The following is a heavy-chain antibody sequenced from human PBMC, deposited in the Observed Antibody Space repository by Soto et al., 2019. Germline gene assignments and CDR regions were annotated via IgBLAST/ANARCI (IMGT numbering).Heavy chain of an antibody. V-gene: IGHV4-39*01. CDR1: CCSITISSYY. Sequence: AETLSLTFTVSCCSITISSYYWGCIRQPPGKGLEWIGSFYYSGSTYYNPSLKSRVTISVDTSKNQFSLKLSSVTAADTAIYYCARRGNNGGYLRSYDYWGQG. D-gene: IGHD3-22*01. CDR3: ARRGNNGGYLRSYDY. CDR2: FYYSGST. J-gene: IGHJ4*02.